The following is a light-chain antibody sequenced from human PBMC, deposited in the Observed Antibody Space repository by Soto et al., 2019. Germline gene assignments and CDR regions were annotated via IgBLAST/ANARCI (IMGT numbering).Light chain of an antibody. CDR1: QSVSSN. V-gene: IGKV3-11*01. CDR2: DAS. Sequence: EIVLTQSPANLSVSPGGRATLSCRASQSVSSNLAWYQQKPGQAPRLLIYDASNRATGIPARFSGSGSGTDFTLTISSLESEDLAVYHCKQRSNWPPSVTVGQGTRLEIK. J-gene: IGKJ5*01. CDR3: KQRSNWPPSVT.